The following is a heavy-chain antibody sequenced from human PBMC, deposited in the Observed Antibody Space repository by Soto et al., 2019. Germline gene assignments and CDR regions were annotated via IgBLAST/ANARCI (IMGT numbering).Heavy chain of an antibody. J-gene: IGHJ5*02. CDR3: VRVGPTGWLDP. D-gene: IGHD3-10*01. CDR1: GASISSGGYH. Sequence: SETLSLTCSVSGASISSGGYHWSWIRQHPGKGLEWIAYIYYSGKTYYNPALKSRVTLSVDTSKNQSSLRLSSVTAADRAVYYCVRVGPTGWLDPWGQGALVTVSS. V-gene: IGHV4-31*03. CDR2: IYYSGKT.